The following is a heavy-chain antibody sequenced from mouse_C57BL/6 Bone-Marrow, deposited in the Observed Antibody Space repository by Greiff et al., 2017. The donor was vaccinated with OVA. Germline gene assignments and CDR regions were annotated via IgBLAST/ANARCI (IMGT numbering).Heavy chain of an antibody. CDR2: INPSNGGT. V-gene: IGHV1-53*01. CDR1: GYTFTSYW. D-gene: IGHD2-4*01. J-gene: IGHJ2*01. CDR3: ARSRRLYDYDSDY. Sequence: QVQLQQSGTELVKPGASVKLSCKASGYTFTSYWMHWVKQMPGQGLEWIGNINPSNGGTNYNEKFKSKATLTVDKSSSTAYMQLSSLTSEDSAVYYCARSRRLYDYDSDYWGQGTTLTVSS.